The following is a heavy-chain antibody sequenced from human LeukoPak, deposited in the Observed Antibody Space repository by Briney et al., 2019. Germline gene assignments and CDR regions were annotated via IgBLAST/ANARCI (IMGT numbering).Heavy chain of an antibody. Sequence: ASVKVSCKASGYTFTNYGFNWVRQATGQGLEWMGWMNPNSGNTGYAQKFQGRVTMTRNTSISTAYMELSSLRSEDTAVYYCAIGTNIAAAGDYWGQGTLVTVSS. J-gene: IGHJ4*02. CDR1: GYTFTNYG. V-gene: IGHV1-8*02. CDR2: MNPNSGNT. D-gene: IGHD6-13*01. CDR3: AIGTNIAAAGDY.